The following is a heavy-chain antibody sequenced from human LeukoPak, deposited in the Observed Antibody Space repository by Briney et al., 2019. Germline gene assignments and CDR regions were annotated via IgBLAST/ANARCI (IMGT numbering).Heavy chain of an antibody. CDR3: AKGLSSAITSALVLDV. CDR1: GFTFMNYA. J-gene: IGHJ6*02. CDR2: ITWNRDNI. V-gene: IGHV3-9*01. Sequence: GGSLRLSCAASGFTFMNYAVTWVRQAPGKGLEWVSGITWNRDNIGYGDSVKGRFTVSRDNVKNVLYLQMKSLRPEDTALYYCAKGLSSAITSALVLDVWGQGTTVIVSS. D-gene: IGHD3-22*01.